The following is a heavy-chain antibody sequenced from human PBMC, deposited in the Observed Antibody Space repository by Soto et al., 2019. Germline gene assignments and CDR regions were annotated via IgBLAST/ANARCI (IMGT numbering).Heavy chain of an antibody. CDR1: GFTFSSYG. CDR3: AREPQPTTYFDY. J-gene: IGHJ4*02. CDR2: IWYDGSNK. V-gene: IGHV3-33*01. Sequence: GALRLSCAASGFTFSSYGMHWVRQAPGKGLEWVAVIWYDGSNKYYADSVKGRFTISRDNSKNTLYLQMNSLRAEDTAVYYCAREPQPTTYFDYWGQGTLVTVSS. D-gene: IGHD4-17*01.